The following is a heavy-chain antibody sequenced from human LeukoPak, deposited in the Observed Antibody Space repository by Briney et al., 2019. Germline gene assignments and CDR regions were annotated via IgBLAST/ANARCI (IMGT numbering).Heavy chain of an antibody. CDR1: GFTFSSYA. D-gene: IGHD5-12*01. CDR2: ISYDGSNK. Sequence: GRSLRLSCAASGFTFSSYAMHWVRQAPGKGLEWVAVISYDGSNKYYADSVKGRFTISRDNSKNTLYLQMNSLRAEDTAVYYCARGSDTGGYSGYDFDYWGQGTLVTVSS. CDR3: ARGSDTGGYSGYDFDY. V-gene: IGHV3-30-3*01. J-gene: IGHJ4*02.